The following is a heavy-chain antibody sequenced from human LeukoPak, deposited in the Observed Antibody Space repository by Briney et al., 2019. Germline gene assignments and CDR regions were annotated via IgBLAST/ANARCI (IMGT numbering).Heavy chain of an antibody. Sequence: SSVKVSCKASEGTFSSYAISWVRQAPGQGLEWMGGIIPIFGTANYAQKFQGRVTITADESTSTAYMELSSLRSEDTAVYYCARASGRTYYDFRSGYYPFDYWGKGTLVTVSS. CDR1: EGTFSSYA. D-gene: IGHD3-3*01. J-gene: IGHJ4*02. CDR3: ARASGRTYYDFRSGYYPFDY. CDR2: IIPIFGTA. V-gene: IGHV1-69*01.